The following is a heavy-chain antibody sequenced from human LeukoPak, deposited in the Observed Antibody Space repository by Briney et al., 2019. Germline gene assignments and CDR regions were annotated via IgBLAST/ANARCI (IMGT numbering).Heavy chain of an antibody. CDR2: ISNSGLYI. D-gene: IGHD2-15*01. CDR3: ARHMTPESTTPYYYGMDV. V-gene: IGHV3-21*01. CDR1: GFTLSNAW. Sequence: GGSLRLSCAASGFTLSNAWMSWVRQAPGKGLEWVSSISNSGLYIFYADSVKGRFTMSRDNGKNSLFLQMNSLRAEDTAVYFCARHMTPESTTPYYYGMDVWGQGTTVTVSS. J-gene: IGHJ6*02.